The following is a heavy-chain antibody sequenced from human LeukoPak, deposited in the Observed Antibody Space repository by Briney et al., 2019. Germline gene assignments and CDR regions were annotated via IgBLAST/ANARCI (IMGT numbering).Heavy chain of an antibody. J-gene: IGHJ4*02. Sequence: ASVTVSCTASGYTFTSYYMHWVRQAPGQGLEWMGIINPSGGSTSYAQKFQGRVTMTRDTSTSTVYMELSSLRSEDTAVYYCARGRGLTAIRYYFDYWGQGTLVTVSS. D-gene: IGHD2-2*01. CDR2: INPSGGST. V-gene: IGHV1-46*01. CDR1: GYTFTSYY. CDR3: ARGRGLTAIRYYFDY.